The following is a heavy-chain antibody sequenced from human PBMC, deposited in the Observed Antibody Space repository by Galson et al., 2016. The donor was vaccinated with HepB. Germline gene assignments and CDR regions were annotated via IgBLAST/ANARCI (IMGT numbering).Heavy chain of an antibody. V-gene: IGHV1-69*13. J-gene: IGHJ6*02. CDR3: ATHASDSSCYYEYYYYGMDV. CDR1: GGTFSSYG. CDR2: IIPIFDSP. D-gene: IGHD3-22*01. Sequence: SVKVSCKASGGTFSSYGVSWVRQAPGQGLEWMGGIIPIFDSPNYAQKFQGRVTISADESTSTAYMELSSLRSEDTAVYYCATHASDSSCYYEYYYYGMDVWGQGTTVTVSS.